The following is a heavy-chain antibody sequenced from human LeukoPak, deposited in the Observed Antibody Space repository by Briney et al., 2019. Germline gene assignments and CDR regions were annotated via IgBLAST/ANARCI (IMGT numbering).Heavy chain of an antibody. CDR3: ARRPRIVEFDY. V-gene: IGHV3-30-3*01. D-gene: IGHD1-26*01. Sequence: GRSLRLSCAASGFTFSSYAMHWVRQAPGKGLEWVAVISYDGSNKYYADSVKGRFTISRDNSKNTLYLQMNSLRAEDTAVYYCARRPRIVEFDYWGQGTLVTVSS. CDR2: ISYDGSNK. CDR1: GFTFSSYA. J-gene: IGHJ4*02.